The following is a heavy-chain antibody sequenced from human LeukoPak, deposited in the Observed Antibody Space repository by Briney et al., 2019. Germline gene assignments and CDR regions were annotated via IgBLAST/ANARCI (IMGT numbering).Heavy chain of an antibody. D-gene: IGHD3-22*01. CDR2: INPSGGAP. V-gene: IGHV1-46*01. CDR3: ARKVYASNDYYYEYYLDY. Sequence: ASVKVSCKASGYTFTSYYMHWVRQAPGQGLEWMGMINPSGGAPSYAQKFQDRVTMTGDTSTSTAYMEVSSLRSEDTAVYYCARKVYASNDYYYEYYLDYWGQRTLVTVSS. CDR1: GYTFTSYY. J-gene: IGHJ4*02.